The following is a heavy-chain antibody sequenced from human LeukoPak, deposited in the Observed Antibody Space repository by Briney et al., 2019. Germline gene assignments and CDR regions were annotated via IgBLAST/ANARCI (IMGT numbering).Heavy chain of an antibody. CDR2: INPSGGST. Sequence: ASVKVSCKASGYTFTSYYMHWVRPAPGQGREWMGIINPSGGSTSYAQKFQGRVTMTRDTSTSTVYMELSSLRSEDTAVYYCARVRSGSGNDYYYYMDVWGKGTTITVSS. CDR1: GYTFTSYY. J-gene: IGHJ6*03. D-gene: IGHD3-10*01. V-gene: IGHV1-46*03. CDR3: ARVRSGSGNDYYYYMDV.